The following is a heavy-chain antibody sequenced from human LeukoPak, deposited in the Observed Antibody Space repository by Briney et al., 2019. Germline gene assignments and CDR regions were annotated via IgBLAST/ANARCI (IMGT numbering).Heavy chain of an antibody. D-gene: IGHD3-22*01. J-gene: IGHJ4*02. CDR1: GGTFSSYA. CDR3: ARGFRYYDSSGYNY. V-gene: IGHV1-69*04. Sequence: SVKVSCKASGGTFSSYAISWVRQAPGQGLEWMGRIIPILGIANYAQKFQGRVTITADKSTSTAYIELSSLRSEDTAVYYCARGFRYYDSSGYNYWGQGTLVTVSS. CDR2: IIPILGIA.